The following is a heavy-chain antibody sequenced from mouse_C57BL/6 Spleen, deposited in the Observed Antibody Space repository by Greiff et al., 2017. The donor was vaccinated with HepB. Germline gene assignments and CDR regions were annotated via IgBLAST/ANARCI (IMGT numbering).Heavy chain of an antibody. CDR3: ARDRLLAMDY. CDR2: SRNKANDYTT. Sequence: EVQRVESGGGLVQSGRSLRLSCATSGFTFSDFYMEWVRQAPGKGLEWIAASRNKANDYTTEYSASVKGRFIVSIDTSQSILYLQMNALRAEDTAIYYCARDRLLAMDYWGQGTSVTVSS. CDR1: GFTFSDFY. V-gene: IGHV7-1*01. D-gene: IGHD2-3*01. J-gene: IGHJ4*01.